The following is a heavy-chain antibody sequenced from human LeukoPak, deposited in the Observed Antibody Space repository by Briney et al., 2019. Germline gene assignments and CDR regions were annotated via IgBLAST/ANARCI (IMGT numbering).Heavy chain of an antibody. D-gene: IGHD2-2*01. CDR1: GYTFTSYG. V-gene: IGHV1-18*01. J-gene: IGHJ6*02. Sequence: ASVKVSCKASGYTFTSYGISWARQAPGQGLEWMGWISAYNGNTNYAQKLHGRVTKTTDTSTSTAYMELRSLRSDDTAVCYCARDCSSTSCFHFYYYYYYGMDVWGQGTTVTVSS. CDR3: ARDCSSTSCFHFYYYYYYGMDV. CDR2: ISAYNGNT.